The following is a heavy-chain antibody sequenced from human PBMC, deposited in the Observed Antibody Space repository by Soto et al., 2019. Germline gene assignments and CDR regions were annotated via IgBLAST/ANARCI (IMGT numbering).Heavy chain of an antibody. V-gene: IGHV1-2*04. CDR1: GYTFTGYY. CDR3: ARDLGLITMVRGVYGMDV. Sequence: QVPLVQSGAEVKKPGASVKVSCKASGYTFTGYYMHWVRQAPGQGLEWMGWINPNSGGTNYAQKFQGWVTMTRDTSISTAYMELSRLRSDDTAVYYCARDLGLITMVRGVYGMDVWGQGTTVTVSS. D-gene: IGHD3-10*01. CDR2: INPNSGGT. J-gene: IGHJ6*02.